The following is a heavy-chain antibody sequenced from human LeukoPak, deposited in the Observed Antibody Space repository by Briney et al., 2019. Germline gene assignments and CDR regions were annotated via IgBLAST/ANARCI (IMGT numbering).Heavy chain of an antibody. V-gene: IGHV3-21*01. Sequence: PGGSLRLSCAASGFTFSGYTMNWVRQAPGKGLEWVSSITSSSGYMYYADSVKGRFTISRDNAKNSLYLQMNSLEAEDTAVYYCARGYDSSTWYRFDPWGQGTLVTVSS. J-gene: IGHJ5*02. D-gene: IGHD6-13*01. CDR2: ITSSSGYM. CDR1: GFTFSGYT. CDR3: ARGYDSSTWYRFDP.